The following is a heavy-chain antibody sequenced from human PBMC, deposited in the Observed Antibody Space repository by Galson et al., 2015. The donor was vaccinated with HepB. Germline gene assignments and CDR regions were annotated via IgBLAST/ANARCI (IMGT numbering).Heavy chain of an antibody. CDR2: ISSSGSTI. Sequence: SLRLSCAASGFTFSSYEMNWVRQAPGKGLEWVSYISSSGSTIYYADSVKGRFTISRDNAKNSLYLQMNSLRAEDTAVYYCARAYIAAAVYGYYGMDVWGQGTTVTVSS. CDR3: ARAYIAAAVYGYYGMDV. J-gene: IGHJ6*02. V-gene: IGHV3-48*03. CDR1: GFTFSSYE. D-gene: IGHD6-13*01.